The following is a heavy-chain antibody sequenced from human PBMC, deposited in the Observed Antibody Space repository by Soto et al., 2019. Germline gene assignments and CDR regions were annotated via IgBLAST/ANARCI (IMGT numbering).Heavy chain of an antibody. CDR1: GFTFSSYA. J-gene: IGHJ3*02. CDR3: AKSGWFGEFLDAFDI. CDR2: ISGSGGST. V-gene: IGHV3-23*01. Sequence: SCAASGFTFSSYAMSWVRQAPGKGLEWVSAISGSGGSTYYADSVKGRFTISRDNSKNTLYLQMNSLRAEDTAVYYCAKSGWFGEFLDAFDIWGQGTMVTVSS. D-gene: IGHD3-10*01.